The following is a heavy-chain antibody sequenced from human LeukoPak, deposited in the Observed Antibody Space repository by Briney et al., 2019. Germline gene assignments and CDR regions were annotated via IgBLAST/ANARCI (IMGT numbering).Heavy chain of an antibody. CDR3: APSIPHRLQPGAFDI. CDR2: IYYSGTT. J-gene: IGHJ3*02. V-gene: IGHV4-39*07. D-gene: IGHD5-24*01. CDR1: GASISDSDFF. Sequence: PSETLSLTCTVSGASISDSDFFWAWVRQPPGKGLEWIGNIYYSGTTYYNPSLKSRVTISVDTSKNQFSLKLSSVTAADTAVYYCAPSIPHRLQPGAFDIWGQGTMVTVSS.